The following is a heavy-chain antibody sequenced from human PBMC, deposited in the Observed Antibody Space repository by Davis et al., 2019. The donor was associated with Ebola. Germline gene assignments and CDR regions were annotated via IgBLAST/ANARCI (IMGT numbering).Heavy chain of an antibody. Sequence: GESLKISCAASGFTFSSYWMSWVRQAPGKGLEWVANIKQDGSEKYYVDSVKGRFTISRDNAKNSLYLQMNSLRAEDTAVYYCARDPPRGTRTRDYFDYWGQGTLVTVSS. CDR3: ARDPPRGTRTRDYFDY. CDR2: IKQDGSEK. V-gene: IGHV3-7*01. CDR1: GFTFSSYW. J-gene: IGHJ4*02. D-gene: IGHD1-14*01.